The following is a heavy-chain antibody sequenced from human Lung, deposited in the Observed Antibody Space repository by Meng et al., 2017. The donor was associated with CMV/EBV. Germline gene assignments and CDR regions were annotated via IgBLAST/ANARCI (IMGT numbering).Heavy chain of an antibody. CDR2: ISSSGSTI. V-gene: IGHV3-48*03. D-gene: IGHD2-2*01. J-gene: IGHJ5*02. Sequence: GESLKISCAASGFTFSSYEMNWVRQAPGKGLEWVSYISSSGSTIYYADSVKGRFTISRDNAKNSLYLQMNSLRAEDTAVYYCARDHSHCSSTSCYLGGFDPXGQGXLVTFSS. CDR1: GFTFSSYE. CDR3: ARDHSHCSSTSCYLGGFDP.